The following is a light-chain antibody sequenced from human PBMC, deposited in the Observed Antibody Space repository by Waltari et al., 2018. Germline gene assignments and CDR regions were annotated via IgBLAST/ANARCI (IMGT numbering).Light chain of an antibody. CDR3: CSYTSSNTYV. CDR1: SSDVGTYNF. J-gene: IGLJ1*01. V-gene: IGLV2-14*01. CDR2: GVS. Sequence: QSALTQPASVSGSPGQSITISCTGTSSDVGTYNFVSWYQHPPGKAPKLMISGVSNRPSGVSNRCSGSKSENTASLTISGLQAEDEADYFCCSYTSSNTYVFGTGTRVTVL.